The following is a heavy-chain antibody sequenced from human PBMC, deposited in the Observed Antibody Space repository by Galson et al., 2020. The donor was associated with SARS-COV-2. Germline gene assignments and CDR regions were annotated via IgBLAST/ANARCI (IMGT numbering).Heavy chain of an antibody. J-gene: IGHJ4*02. D-gene: IGHD6-13*01. CDR3: ARDQMAAAGAFDY. Sequence: SETLSLTCTVSGGSISSSSYYWGWIRQPPGKGLEWIGSIYYSGSTYYNPSLKSRVTISVDTSKNQFSLKLSSVTAADTAVYYCARDQMAAAGAFDYWGQGTLVTVSS. CDR2: IYYSGST. V-gene: IGHV4-39*07. CDR1: GGSISSSSYY.